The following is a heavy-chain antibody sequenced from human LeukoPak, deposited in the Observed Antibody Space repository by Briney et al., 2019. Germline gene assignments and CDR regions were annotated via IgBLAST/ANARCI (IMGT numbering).Heavy chain of an antibody. D-gene: IGHD3-3*01. CDR2: ISGSGGNT. CDR3: AREIFWSGYYSNLHFDY. J-gene: IGHJ4*02. Sequence: GGSLRLSCAASGFTFSSYAMSWVRQAPGKGLEWVSSISGSGGNTYYADSVKGRFTISRDNSKNTLYLQMNGLRAEDTAVYYCAREIFWSGYYSNLHFDYWGQGTLVTVSS. CDR1: GFTFSSYA. V-gene: IGHV3-23*01.